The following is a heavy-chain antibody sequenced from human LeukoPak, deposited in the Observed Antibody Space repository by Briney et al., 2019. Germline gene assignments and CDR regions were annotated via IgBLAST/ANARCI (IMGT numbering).Heavy chain of an antibody. CDR3: AREISTSSSWYGDDAFDI. D-gene: IGHD6-13*01. Sequence: GGSLRLSCAASGFTFSSHSMNWVRQAPGKGLEWVSSISGSGAYIYDAGSLRGRFTISRDNARNSLYLQMNSLRTEDTAVYYCAREISTSSSWYGDDAFDIWGQGTVVTVSS. J-gene: IGHJ3*02. V-gene: IGHV3-21*06. CDR1: GFTFSSHS. CDR2: ISGSGAYI.